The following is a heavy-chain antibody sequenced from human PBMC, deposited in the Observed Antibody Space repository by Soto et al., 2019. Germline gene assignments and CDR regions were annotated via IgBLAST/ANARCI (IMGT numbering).Heavy chain of an antibody. D-gene: IGHD3-10*01. CDR2: INPDGSST. CDR1: GFTFRSYW. J-gene: IGHJ4*02. Sequence: GGSLRLSCAASGFTFRSYWIHWVRQVPGKGLLWVSRINPDGSSTNYADSVKGRFTISRDNAKNTVYLQMDSLRADDTSVYYCTRAPIELWFLFDFWGQGTLVTVSS. CDR3: TRAPIELWFLFDF. V-gene: IGHV3-74*01.